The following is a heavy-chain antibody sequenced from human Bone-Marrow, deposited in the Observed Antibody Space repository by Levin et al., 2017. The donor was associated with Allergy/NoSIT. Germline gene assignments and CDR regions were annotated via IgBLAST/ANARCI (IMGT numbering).Heavy chain of an antibody. D-gene: IGHD3-16*02. V-gene: IGHV4-59*01. Sequence: PSETLSLTCTVSGGSISSYYWSWIRQPPGKGLEWIGYIYYSGSTNYNPSLKSRVTISVDTSKNQFSLKLSSVTAADTAVYYCARGGYDYVWGSYRYYKRLSSVGGWARGMDVWGQGTTVTVSS. J-gene: IGHJ6*02. CDR3: ARGGYDYVWGSYRYYKRLSSVGGWARGMDV. CDR1: GGSISSYY. CDR2: IYYSGST.